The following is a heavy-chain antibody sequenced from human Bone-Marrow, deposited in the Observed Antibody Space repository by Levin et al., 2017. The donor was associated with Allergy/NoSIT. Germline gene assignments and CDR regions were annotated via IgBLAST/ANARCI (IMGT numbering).Heavy chain of an antibody. CDR1: GFSLSTSGVG. CDR3: AQRSPYYSSSWKFDY. D-gene: IGHD6-13*01. Sequence: SGPTLVKPTQTLTLTCTFSGFSLSTSGVGVGWIRQPPGKALEWLALIYWDDDKRYSPSLKSRLTITKDTSKNQVVLTMTNMDPVDTATYYCAQRSPYYSSSWKFDYWGQGTLVTVSS. CDR2: IYWDDDK. J-gene: IGHJ4*02. V-gene: IGHV2-5*02.